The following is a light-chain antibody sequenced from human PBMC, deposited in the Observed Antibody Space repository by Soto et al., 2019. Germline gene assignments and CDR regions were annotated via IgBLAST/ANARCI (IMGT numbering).Light chain of an antibody. CDR3: GTWDSSLSAVV. V-gene: IGLV1-51*01. Sequence: QSVLTQPPSVSAAPGQKVTSSCSGSSSNIGNNYVSWYQQLPGTAPKLLIYDNNKRPSGIPDRFSGSKSGTSATLGITGLQTGDEPDYYCGTWDSSLSAVVFGGGTKVTAL. J-gene: IGLJ2*01. CDR1: SSNIGNNY. CDR2: DNN.